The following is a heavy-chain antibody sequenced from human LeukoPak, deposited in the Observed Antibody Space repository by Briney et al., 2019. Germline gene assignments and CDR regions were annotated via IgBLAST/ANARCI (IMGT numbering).Heavy chain of an antibody. D-gene: IGHD4-17*01. CDR1: GFTFSSYA. Sequence: GGSLRLSCAASGFTFSSYAMSWVRQAPGKGLEWVSAISGSGGSTYYADSVKGRFTISRDNAKNSLYLQMNSLRAEDTAVYYCARDNGDLDYWGQGTLVTVSS. J-gene: IGHJ4*02. CDR2: ISGSGGST. V-gene: IGHV3-23*01. CDR3: ARDNGDLDY.